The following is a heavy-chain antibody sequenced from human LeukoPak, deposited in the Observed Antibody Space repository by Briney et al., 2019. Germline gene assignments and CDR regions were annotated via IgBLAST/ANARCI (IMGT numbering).Heavy chain of an antibody. J-gene: IGHJ5*02. CDR1: GFTFSSYW. Sequence: GGSLRLSCAASGFTFSSYWMSWVRQAPGKGLEWVANIKQDGSEKYYVDSVKGRFTISRDNAKNSLYLQMNSLRAEDTAVYYCARDCGYGSGSYSVGFDPWGQGTLVTVSS. CDR3: ARDCGYGSGSYSVGFDP. CDR2: IKQDGSEK. D-gene: IGHD3-10*01. V-gene: IGHV3-7*01.